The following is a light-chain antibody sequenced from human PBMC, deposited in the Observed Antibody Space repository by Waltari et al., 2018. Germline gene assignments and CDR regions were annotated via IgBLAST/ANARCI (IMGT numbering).Light chain of an antibody. V-gene: IGLV1-40*01. CDR2: VTS. J-gene: IGLJ2*01. Sequence: QSVLTQPPSVSGAPGQRVTIPCTGGSSNVGAGYDIHWYQLLPGTAPKLLIRVTSQRASGVPDRFSGSRSGTSASRTITGLRPEDEADYYCQSYDSSLNGRLFGGGTKVTVL. CDR1: SSNVGAGYD. CDR3: QSYDSSLNGRL.